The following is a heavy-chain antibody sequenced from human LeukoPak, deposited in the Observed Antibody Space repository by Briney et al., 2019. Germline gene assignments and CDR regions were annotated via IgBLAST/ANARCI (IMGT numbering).Heavy chain of an antibody. CDR1: GDSLSTYY. CDR2: IYYSGTT. D-gene: IGHD1-26*01. V-gene: IGHV4-59*01. Sequence: SETLSLTCTVSGDSLSTYYWSWVRQPPGKGLEWIGYIYYSGTTNYNPSLKSRLTISVDTSKNQFSLKLSSVTAADTAVYYCARYGSYYDIPFDYWGQGTLVTVSS. J-gene: IGHJ4*02. CDR3: ARYGSYYDIPFDY.